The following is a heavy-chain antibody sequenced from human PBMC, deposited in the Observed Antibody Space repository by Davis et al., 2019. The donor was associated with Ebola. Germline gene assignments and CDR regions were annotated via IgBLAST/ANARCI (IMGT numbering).Heavy chain of an antibody. V-gene: IGHV3-11*06. D-gene: IGHD2-15*01. Sequence: GESLKISCAASGFTFSYYYMSWIRQAPGKGLEWVSSISSSSSYIYYADSVKGRFTISRDNAKNSLYLQMNSLRAEDTAVYYCARDSWGYCSGGSCYSGGWFDPWGQGTLVTVSS. CDR1: GFTFSYYY. J-gene: IGHJ5*02. CDR2: ISSSSSYI. CDR3: ARDSWGYCSGGSCYSGGWFDP.